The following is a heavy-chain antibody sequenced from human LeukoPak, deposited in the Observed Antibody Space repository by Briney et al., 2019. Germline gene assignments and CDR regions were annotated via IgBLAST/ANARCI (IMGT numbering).Heavy chain of an antibody. CDR1: GYSFTSYN. J-gene: IGHJ5*02. CDR3: ARDHYATSDDP. V-gene: IGHV1-8*01. D-gene: IGHD1-26*01. Sequence: ASVRASCEASGYSFTSYNINWVPQATGQGLEWMGWMNPNSGNTAYAQKSKGRITLTRNTSIHTAYMELSSLTSDDTAIYYCARDHYATSDDPWGQGTLVTVSS. CDR2: MNPNSGNT.